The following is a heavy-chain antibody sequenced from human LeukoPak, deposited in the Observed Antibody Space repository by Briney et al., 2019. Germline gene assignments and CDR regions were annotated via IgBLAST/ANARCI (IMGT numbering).Heavy chain of an antibody. CDR2: LWYDGSNK. J-gene: IGHJ4*02. CDR3: ARSSGIAVAGTIDY. D-gene: IGHD6-19*01. V-gene: IGHV3-33*01. Sequence: PGGSLRLSCAASGXTFSSYGMHWVRQAPGKGLEWVAVLWYDGSNKYYADSVKGRFTISRDNSKNTLYLQMNSLRAEDTAVYYCARSSGIAVAGTIDYWGQGTLVTVSS. CDR1: GXTFSSYG.